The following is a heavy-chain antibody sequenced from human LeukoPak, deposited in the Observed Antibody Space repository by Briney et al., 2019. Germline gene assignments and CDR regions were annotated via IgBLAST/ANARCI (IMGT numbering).Heavy chain of an antibody. Sequence: SETLSLTCSVSGGSISGYYWGRFRQAAGKGLEWIGRIHSTGSSNYNPSLKSRLTMSIDTSRNQFSLKLSSMTAADTAIYYCAREHPTAIATDYWGQGTLVTVSS. CDR2: IHSTGSS. J-gene: IGHJ4*02. V-gene: IGHV4-4*07. D-gene: IGHD2-21*02. CDR3: AREHPTAIATDY. CDR1: GGSISGYY.